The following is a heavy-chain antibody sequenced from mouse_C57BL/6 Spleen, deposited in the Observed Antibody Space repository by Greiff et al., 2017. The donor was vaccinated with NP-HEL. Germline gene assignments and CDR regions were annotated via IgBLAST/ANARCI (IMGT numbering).Heavy chain of an antibody. CDR1: GYAFSSSW. CDR3: ARDSNYYFDY. J-gene: IGHJ2*01. V-gene: IGHV1-82*01. CDR2: IYPGDGDT. D-gene: IGHD2-5*01. Sequence: VQVVESGPELVKPGASVKISCKASGYAFSSSWMNWVKQRPGKGLEWIGRIYPGDGDTNYNGKFKGKATLTADKSSSTAYMQLSSLTSEDSAVYFCARDSNYYFDYWGQGTTLTVSS.